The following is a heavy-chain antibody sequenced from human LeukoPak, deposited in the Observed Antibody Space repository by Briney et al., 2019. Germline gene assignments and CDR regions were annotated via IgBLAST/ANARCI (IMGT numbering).Heavy chain of an antibody. J-gene: IGHJ4*02. CDR2: ISDRGGST. D-gene: IGHD4-11*01. Sequence: SGGSLRLSCAASGFTFSSYAMSWVRQAPGKGLECVSGISDRGGSTDYADSVKGRFTISRDNSKNTLYLQMNSLRAEDTAVYYCARGASKGDYWGQGTLVTVSS. CDR3: ARGASKGDY. CDR1: GFTFSSYA. V-gene: IGHV3-23*01.